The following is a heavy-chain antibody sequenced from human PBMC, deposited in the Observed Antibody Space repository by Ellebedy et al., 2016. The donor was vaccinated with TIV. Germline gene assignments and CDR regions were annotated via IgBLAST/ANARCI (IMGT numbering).Heavy chain of an antibody. CDR3: ARRDTS. CDR1: GFTFSRHA. V-gene: IGHV3-23*01. Sequence: GESLKISCAASGFTFSRHAMTWVRQTPGKGLEWISSITDSGIDTYHADSVKGRFTISRDNVENTLYLQMDRLRAEDAAVYYCARRDTSWGQGTLVTVSS. J-gene: IGHJ5*02. CDR2: ITDSGIDT. D-gene: IGHD5-18*01.